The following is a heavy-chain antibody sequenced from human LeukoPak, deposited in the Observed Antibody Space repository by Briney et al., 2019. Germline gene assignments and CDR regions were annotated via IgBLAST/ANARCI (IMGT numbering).Heavy chain of an antibody. V-gene: IGHV4-34*01. CDR2: IYHSGST. J-gene: IGHJ4*02. CDR3: ARVGSGWYNY. Sequence: PSETLSLTCAVYGGSFSGYYWIWIRQPRGKGVEWIGSIYHSGSTYYNPSLKSRVTISVDTSKNQFSLKLSSVTAADTAVYYCARVGSGWYNYWGQGTLVTVSS. D-gene: IGHD6-19*01. CDR1: GGSFSGYY.